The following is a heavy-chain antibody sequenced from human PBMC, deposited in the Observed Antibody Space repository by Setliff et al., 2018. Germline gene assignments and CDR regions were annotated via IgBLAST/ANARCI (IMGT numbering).Heavy chain of an antibody. D-gene: IGHD3-16*01. CDR2: ISGSAQTT. J-gene: IGHJ4*02. CDR1: GFTFSSYA. Sequence: GGSLRLSCAASGFTFSSYAITWVRQAPGKGLEWVSMISGSAQTTYYADSVKGRFTISRDNSKNTLSLQVNSLRAEDTAVYYCAKDLGGFDYWGQGTLVTVSS. CDR3: AKDLGGFDY. V-gene: IGHV3-23*01.